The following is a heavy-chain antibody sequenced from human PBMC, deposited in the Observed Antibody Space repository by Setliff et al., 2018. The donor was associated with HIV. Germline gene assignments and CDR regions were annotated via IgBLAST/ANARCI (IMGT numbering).Heavy chain of an antibody. D-gene: IGHD3-10*01. CDR2: INTDNGVT. Sequence: ASVKVSCKASGYTFIDYYVHWVRQAPGQGLEWMGWINTDNGVTEYAQKFQGRVAMTRDTSVSTTYMELNRLEFDDTAVYYCVRDLAATNMVRGRLYHYYYMDLWGKGTTVTVSS. J-gene: IGHJ6*03. CDR3: VRDLAATNMVRGRLYHYYYMDL. V-gene: IGHV1-2*02. CDR1: GYTFIDYY.